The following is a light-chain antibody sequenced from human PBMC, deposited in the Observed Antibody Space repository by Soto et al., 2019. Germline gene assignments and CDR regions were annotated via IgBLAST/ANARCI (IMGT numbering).Light chain of an antibody. CDR3: CSYAGSSTLV. J-gene: IGLJ2*01. V-gene: IGLV2-23*01. CDR1: SSDVGSYNL. Sequence: QSELTQPASVSGSPGQSITISCTGTSSDVGSYNLVSWYQQHPGKAPKLMIYEGSKRPSGVSNRFSGSKSGNTASLTISGLQAEDEADYYCCSYAGSSTLVFGGGTKVTVL. CDR2: EGS.